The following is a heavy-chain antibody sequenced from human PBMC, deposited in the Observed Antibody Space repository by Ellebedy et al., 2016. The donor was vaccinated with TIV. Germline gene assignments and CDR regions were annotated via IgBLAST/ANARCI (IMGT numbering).Heavy chain of an antibody. CDR1: GFTFSNYW. D-gene: IGHD5-12*01. V-gene: IGHV3-7*03. Sequence: GESLKISCAASGFTFSNYWMKWVRQAPGKGLEWVANIKQVGSEKYYVDSVKGRFTISRDNAKNSLFLQMNSLRVEDTAVYFCARGGYGRPFDCWGQGTLVTVSS. CDR3: ARGGYGRPFDC. J-gene: IGHJ4*02. CDR2: IKQVGSEK.